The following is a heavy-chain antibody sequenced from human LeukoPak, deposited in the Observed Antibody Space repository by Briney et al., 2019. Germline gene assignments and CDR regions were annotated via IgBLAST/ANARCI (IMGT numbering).Heavy chain of an antibody. CDR2: IKEDGSEK. CDR3: ARDQGGYYGSGSYFVE. Sequence: SGGSLRLSCAASGLTFSNYWMSWVRQAPGKGLEWVANIKEDGSEKNYVDSVKGRFTISRDNAKNSLYLQMNSLRDEDTAVYYCARDQGGYYGSGSYFVEWGQGTLVTVSS. CDR1: GLTFSNYW. J-gene: IGHJ4*02. V-gene: IGHV3-7*01. D-gene: IGHD3-10*01.